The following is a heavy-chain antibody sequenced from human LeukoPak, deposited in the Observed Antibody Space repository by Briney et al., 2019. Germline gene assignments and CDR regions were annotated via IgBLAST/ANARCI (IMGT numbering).Heavy chain of an antibody. CDR2: ISSSGTTI. CDR1: GFTFSDYY. J-gene: IGHJ4*02. CDR3: AKLAKYFYGSETYYFFEH. D-gene: IGHD3-10*01. Sequence: GGSLRLSCAASGFTFSDYYMSWIRQAPGKGLEWVSYISSSGTTIYYADSVKGRFTISRDNAKNSLYLQMNSLRVEDTAVYYCAKLAKYFYGSETYYFFEHWGQGTPVTASS. V-gene: IGHV3-11*04.